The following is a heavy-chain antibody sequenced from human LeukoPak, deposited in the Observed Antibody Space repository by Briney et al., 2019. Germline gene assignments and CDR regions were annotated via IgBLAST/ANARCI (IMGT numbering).Heavy chain of an antibody. J-gene: IGHJ4*02. V-gene: IGHV4-34*01. Sequence: SETLSLSCAVYGGSFSGYYWSWIRQPPGKGLEWIGEINHSGSTNYNPSLKSRVTISVDTSKNQFSLKLSSVTAADTAVYYCARGTIYRQNDYWGQGTLVTVSS. CDR1: GGSFSGYY. D-gene: IGHD1-26*01. CDR2: INHSGST. CDR3: ARGTIYRQNDY.